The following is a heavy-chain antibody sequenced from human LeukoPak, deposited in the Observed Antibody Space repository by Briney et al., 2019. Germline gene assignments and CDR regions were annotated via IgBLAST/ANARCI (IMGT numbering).Heavy chain of an antibody. V-gene: IGHV4-39*01. CDR2: IYYSGST. CDR1: GGSISSSSYY. Sequence: SETLSLTCTVSGGSISSSSYYWGWIRQPPGKGLEWIGSIYYSGSTYYNPSLKSRVTISVDTSKNQFSLKLISVTAADTAVYYCARVPTMTFFDYWGQGTLVTVSS. CDR3: ARVPTMTFFDY. D-gene: IGHD4-17*01. J-gene: IGHJ4*02.